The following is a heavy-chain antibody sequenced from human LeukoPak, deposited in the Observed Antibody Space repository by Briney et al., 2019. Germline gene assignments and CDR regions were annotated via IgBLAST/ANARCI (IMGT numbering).Heavy chain of an antibody. D-gene: IGHD5-18*01. CDR1: GDSISSYY. V-gene: IGHV4-59*01. CDR3: ARRTAMDSYFAY. Sequence: PSETLSLTCTVSGDSISSYYWSWIRQPPGKGLEWIGYIYYSGSTNYNPSLKSRVTISVDTSKNQFSLKLSSVTAADTAVYYCARRTAMDSYFAYWGQGTLVTVSS. J-gene: IGHJ4*02. CDR2: IYYSGST.